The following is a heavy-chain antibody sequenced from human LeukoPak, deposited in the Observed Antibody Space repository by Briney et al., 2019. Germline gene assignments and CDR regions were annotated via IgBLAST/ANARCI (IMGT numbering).Heavy chain of an antibody. Sequence: GGSLRLSCAASGFTFSSFGMHWVRQAPGKGLEWVAVIWYDGTDKYYADSVRGRFTISRDNSKNTLYLQMNSLRAEDTAVYYCARDGSGYEIDYWGQGTLVTVSS. J-gene: IGHJ4*02. D-gene: IGHD5-12*01. V-gene: IGHV3-33*01. CDR2: IWYDGTDK. CDR3: ARDGSGYEIDY. CDR1: GFTFSSFG.